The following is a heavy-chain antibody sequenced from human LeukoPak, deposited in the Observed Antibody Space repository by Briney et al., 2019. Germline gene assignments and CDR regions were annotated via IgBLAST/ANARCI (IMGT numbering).Heavy chain of an antibody. CDR2: IYYSGST. D-gene: IGHD3-10*01. CDR3: ARDVGDYGMDV. CDR1: GGSISSSSYY. Sequence: PSETLSLTCTVSGGSISSSSYYWGWIRQPPGKGLEWIGSIYYSGSTYYNPSLKSRVTISVDTSKNQFSLKLSSVTAADTAVYYCARDVGDYGMDVWGQGTTVTVSS. J-gene: IGHJ6*02. V-gene: IGHV4-39*07.